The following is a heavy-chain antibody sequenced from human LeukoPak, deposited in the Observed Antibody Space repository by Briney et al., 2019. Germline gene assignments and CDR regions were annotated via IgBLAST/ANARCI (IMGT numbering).Heavy chain of an antibody. Sequence: ASVKVSCKASGYTFNSYGISWVRQAPGHGLEWMGWISAYNGNTNYAQKLQGRVTMTTDTSTNTAYMELRSLRSDDTAVYYCARDNGNYYYYYAMDVWGQGTTVTVSS. CDR1: GYTFNSYG. J-gene: IGHJ6*02. D-gene: IGHD2-8*01. CDR3: ARDNGNYYYYYAMDV. V-gene: IGHV1-18*01. CDR2: ISAYNGNT.